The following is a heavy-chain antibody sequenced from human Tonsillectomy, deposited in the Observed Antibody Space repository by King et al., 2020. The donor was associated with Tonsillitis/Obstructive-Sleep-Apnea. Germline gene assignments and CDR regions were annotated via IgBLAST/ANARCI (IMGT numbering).Heavy chain of an antibody. CDR2: IIPIFGTA. J-gene: IGHJ4*02. D-gene: IGHD4-11*01. Sequence: QLVQSGAEVKKPGSSVKVSCKASGSTFSSYAISWVRQAPGQGLEWMGGIIPIFGTANYAQKFQGRVTITADESTSTAYMELSSLRSEDTAVHYCARGPSPTVTTSHFDYWGQGTLVTVSS. V-gene: IGHV1-69*01. CDR1: GSTFSSYA. CDR3: ARGPSPTVTTSHFDY.